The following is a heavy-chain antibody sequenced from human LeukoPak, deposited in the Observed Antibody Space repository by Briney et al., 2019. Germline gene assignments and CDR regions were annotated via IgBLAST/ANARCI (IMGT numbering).Heavy chain of an antibody. Sequence: GGSLRLSCAASGFTFSTYAMSWVRQAPGKGLELVSVISGNGGTTYYVDSVKGRFTISRDNSKNTLYLQMNSLRAEDTAVYYCAKDFHAAIYCSSTSCYIGTMRAFDIWRQGTMVTVSS. CDR2: ISGNGGTT. CDR1: GFTFSTYA. D-gene: IGHD2-2*02. J-gene: IGHJ3*02. CDR3: AKDFHAAIYCSSTSCYIGTMRAFDI. V-gene: IGHV3-23*01.